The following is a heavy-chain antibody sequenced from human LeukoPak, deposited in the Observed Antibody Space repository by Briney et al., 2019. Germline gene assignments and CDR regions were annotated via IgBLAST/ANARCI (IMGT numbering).Heavy chain of an antibody. J-gene: IGHJ4*02. CDR3: AREGIAAAGTDY. Sequence: TGGSLRLSCAASGFTFSSYSMNWVRQAPGKGLGWVSSISSSSSYIYYADSVKGRFTISRDNAKNSLYLQMNSLRAEDTAVYYCAREGIAAAGTDYWGQGTLVTVSS. D-gene: IGHD6-13*01. V-gene: IGHV3-21*01. CDR2: ISSSSSYI. CDR1: GFTFSSYS.